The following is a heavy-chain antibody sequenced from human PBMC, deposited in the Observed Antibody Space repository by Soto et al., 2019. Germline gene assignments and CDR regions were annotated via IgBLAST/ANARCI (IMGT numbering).Heavy chain of an antibody. Sequence: SWETLSLTCTVSGGSITSSYWRWIRRPPGKGLEWIAYIYDTGISGYTPSTSYNPSLKSRVTMSVDTSKRPVSLKLTSVTREDMAVYYCAIGEHSFFYYGLDVCGLAITVTVSS. CDR3: AIGEHSFFYYGLDV. CDR2: IYDTGISGYTPST. J-gene: IGHJ6*02. CDR1: GGSITSSY. D-gene: IGHD3-16*02. V-gene: IGHV4-59*01.